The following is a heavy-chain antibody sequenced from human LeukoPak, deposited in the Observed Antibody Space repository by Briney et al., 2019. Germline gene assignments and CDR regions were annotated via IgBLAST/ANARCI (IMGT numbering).Heavy chain of an antibody. J-gene: IGHJ4*02. CDR1: GFTFSSYG. CDR2: IQYDGSKK. Sequence: PGGSLRLSCAASGFTFSSYGMHWVRQAPGKGLEWVTFIQYDGSKKYYADSVKGRFTISRDNSKNTLYLEMNSLRVEDTAVYYCAKDIGSYYDYWGQGILVTVSS. D-gene: IGHD3-10*01. V-gene: IGHV3-30*02. CDR3: AKDIGSYYDY.